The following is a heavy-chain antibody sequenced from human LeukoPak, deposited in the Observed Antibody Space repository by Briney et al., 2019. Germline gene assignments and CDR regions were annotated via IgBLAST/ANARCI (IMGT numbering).Heavy chain of an antibody. J-gene: IGHJ4*02. Sequence: TGGSLRLSCAASGFSFSSYWMSWVRQAPGKGLEWVANIKQDGSEKYYVDSVKGRFTISRDNAKNSLYLQMNSLRAEDMALYYCAKDLSSSWYEGGFDYWGQGTLVTVSS. D-gene: IGHD6-13*01. CDR1: GFSFSSYW. CDR2: IKQDGSEK. CDR3: AKDLSSSWYEGGFDY. V-gene: IGHV3-7*03.